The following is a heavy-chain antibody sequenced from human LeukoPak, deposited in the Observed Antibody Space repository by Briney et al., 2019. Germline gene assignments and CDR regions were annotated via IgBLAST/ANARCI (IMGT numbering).Heavy chain of an antibody. V-gene: IGHV4-61*02. Sequence: PSQTLSLTCTVSGGSISSCSNYWSCIRHPAGQGLEGIGRIYTSRCTNCNPSLKSRGTRTVDTSKNQFSLKLSSVTAADTAVYYCARSGSGYLRYYFDYWGQGTLVTVSS. D-gene: IGHD5-12*01. CDR3: ARSGSGYLRYYFDY. CDR1: GGSISSCSNY. J-gene: IGHJ4*02. CDR2: IYTSRCT.